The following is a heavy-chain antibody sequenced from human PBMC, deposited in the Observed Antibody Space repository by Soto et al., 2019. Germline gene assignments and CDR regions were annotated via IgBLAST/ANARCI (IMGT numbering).Heavy chain of an antibody. CDR2: TSYDGKSS. CDR3: ARERGPDGYSYYYAMDV. V-gene: IGHV3-30*03. CDR1: GFPFSNYG. J-gene: IGHJ6*02. Sequence: QVQLVESGGGVVQPGRSLRLSCAASGFPFSNYGMHWFRLAPGKGLEWVAVTSYDGKSSYYADSVKGRFTISRDNSKTTLYLQINSLRAKDTALYYRARERGPDGYSYYYAMDVWGQGTTVTVSS.